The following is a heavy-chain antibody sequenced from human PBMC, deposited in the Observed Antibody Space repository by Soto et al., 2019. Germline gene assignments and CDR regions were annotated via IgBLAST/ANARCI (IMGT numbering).Heavy chain of an antibody. CDR2: IYYSGST. V-gene: IGHV4-30-4*01. J-gene: IGHJ4*02. Sequence: SETLSLTCTVSGGSISSGDSYWSWIRQPPGKGLEWIGYIYYSGSTYYNPSLKSRVTISVDTSKNQFSLKLSSVTAADTTVYYCARDRGGYERIDYWGQGTLVTVSS. CDR3: ARDRGGYERIDY. D-gene: IGHD5-12*01. CDR1: GGSISSGDSY.